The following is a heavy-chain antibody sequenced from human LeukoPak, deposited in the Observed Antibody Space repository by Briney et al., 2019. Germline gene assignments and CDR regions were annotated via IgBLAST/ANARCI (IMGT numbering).Heavy chain of an antibody. Sequence: GGSLRLSCATSGFTFSGYWMTWVRQAPGKGLEWVANINEDGSEKKYVDSVKGRFIISRDNAKDSLYLQMNSLRVEDTAVYYCLRGDRRDYWGQGTLVTVSS. J-gene: IGHJ4*02. CDR3: LRGDRRDY. CDR2: INEDGSEK. CDR1: GFTFSGYW. V-gene: IGHV3-7*01.